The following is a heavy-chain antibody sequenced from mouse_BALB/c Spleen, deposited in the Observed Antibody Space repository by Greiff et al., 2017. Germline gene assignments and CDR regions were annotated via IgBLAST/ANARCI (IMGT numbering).Heavy chain of an antibody. CDR1: GYAFTNYL. CDR3: ARRMRDYAMDY. Sequence: VQLQQSGAELVRPGTSVKVSCKASGYAFTNYLIEWVKQRPGQGLEWIGVIKPGSGGTNYNGKFKGKATLTADKSSSTAYMQLSSLTSEDSAVYFCARRMRDYAMDYWGQGTSVTVSS. V-gene: IGHV1-54*01. J-gene: IGHJ4*01. CDR2: IKPGSGGT.